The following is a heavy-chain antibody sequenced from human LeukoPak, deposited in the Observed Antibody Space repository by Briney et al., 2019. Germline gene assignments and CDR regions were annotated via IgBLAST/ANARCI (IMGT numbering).Heavy chain of an antibody. J-gene: IGHJ4*02. D-gene: IGHD6-19*01. CDR2: IGGSGGTT. CDR1: GFTFSSYA. V-gene: IGHV3-23*01. Sequence: PGGSLRLSCAASGFTFSSYAMTWVRQAPGKGLEWVSAIGGSGGTTYYADSVKGRFTISRDNSKNTLYLQMNSLRAEDTAVYYCAKDLAGAIDYWGQGTLVTVSS. CDR3: AKDLAGAIDY.